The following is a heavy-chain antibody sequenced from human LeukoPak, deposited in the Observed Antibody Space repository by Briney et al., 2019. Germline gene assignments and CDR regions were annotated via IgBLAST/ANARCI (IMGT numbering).Heavy chain of an antibody. Sequence: PSETLSLTWTVSGXSISSGDYYWSWIRQPPGKGQEWIGYIYYSVSTYYNPSLKSRVTISVDTSKNQFSLKLSSVTAADTVVYYCARTSPYDYGDYVHKGYFDYWGQGTLVTVSS. CDR2: IYYSVST. CDR3: ARTSPYDYGDYVHKGYFDY. J-gene: IGHJ4*02. D-gene: IGHD4-17*01. CDR1: GXSISSGDYY. V-gene: IGHV4-30-4*01.